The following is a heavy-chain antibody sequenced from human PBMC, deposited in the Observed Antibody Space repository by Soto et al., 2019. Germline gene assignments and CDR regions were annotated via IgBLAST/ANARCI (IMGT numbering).Heavy chain of an antibody. Sequence: QVQLVQSGAEVKKPGSSVKVSCKASGGTFSSYTISWVRQAPGQGLEWMGRIIPILGIANYAQKFQGRVTITADKSTSTAYMELSSLRSEDTAVYYCARFFYAYNWNDPPGGRFDPWGQGTLVTVSS. CDR3: ARFFYAYNWNDPPGGRFDP. D-gene: IGHD1-20*01. V-gene: IGHV1-69*02. J-gene: IGHJ5*02. CDR1: GGTFSSYT. CDR2: IIPILGIA.